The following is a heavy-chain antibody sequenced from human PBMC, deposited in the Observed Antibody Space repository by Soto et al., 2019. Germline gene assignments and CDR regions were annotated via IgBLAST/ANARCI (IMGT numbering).Heavy chain of an antibody. CDR3: GRYCTNTKCQGGYSLDY. CDR2: IILALGTP. D-gene: IGHD2-8*01. CDR1: GGSFNDYA. V-gene: IGHV1-69*13. J-gene: IGHJ4*01. Sequence: SVKFSCKASGGSFNDYALIWVRQAPGQGLEWLGWIILALGTPHYAQIFQGRVTITADEARSTVYMELGSLRLDDRAAYYCGRYCTNTKCQGGYSLDYWGQGPLVTVS.